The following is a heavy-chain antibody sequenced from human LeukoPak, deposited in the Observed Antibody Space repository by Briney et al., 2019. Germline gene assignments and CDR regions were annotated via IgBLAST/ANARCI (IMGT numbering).Heavy chain of an antibody. D-gene: IGHD4-17*01. CDR1: GFTFSSYG. V-gene: IGHV3-33*01. J-gene: IGHJ5*02. CDR2: IWYDGSNE. CDR3: ARRPTVTTPLTA. Sequence: PGGSLRLSCAASGFTFSSYGMHWVRQAPGKGLEWVAVIWYDGSNEYYAGSVKGRFTISRDNSKNTLYLQMNSLRAEDTAVYYCARRPTVTTPLTAWGQGTLVTVSS.